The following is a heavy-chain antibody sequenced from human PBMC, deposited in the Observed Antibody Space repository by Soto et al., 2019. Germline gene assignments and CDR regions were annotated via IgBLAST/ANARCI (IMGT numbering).Heavy chain of an antibody. CDR2: ISSSSSYT. J-gene: IGHJ4*02. V-gene: IGHV3-11*05. CDR1: GLTFSDYY. Sequence: GGSLRLSCAASGLTFSDYYMSWIRQAPGKGLEWVSYISSSSSYTNYADSVKGRFTISRDNAKNSLYLQMNSLRAEDTAVYYCARDPETLRYFDLWGQGTLVTVSS. CDR3: ARDPETLRYFDL. D-gene: IGHD3-9*01.